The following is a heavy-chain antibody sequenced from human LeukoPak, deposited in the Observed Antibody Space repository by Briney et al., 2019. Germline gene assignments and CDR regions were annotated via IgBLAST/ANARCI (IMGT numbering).Heavy chain of an antibody. CDR1: GGSFSGYY. J-gene: IGHJ5*02. Sequence: PSETLSLTCAVYGGSFSGYYWSWIRQPPGKGLEWIGEINHSGSTNYNPSLKSRVTISVDTSKNQFSLKMSSVTVADTAVYYCARLNKPGWFDPWGQGTLVIVSS. CDR2: INHSGST. D-gene: IGHD1-14*01. CDR3: ARLNKPGWFDP. V-gene: IGHV4-34*01.